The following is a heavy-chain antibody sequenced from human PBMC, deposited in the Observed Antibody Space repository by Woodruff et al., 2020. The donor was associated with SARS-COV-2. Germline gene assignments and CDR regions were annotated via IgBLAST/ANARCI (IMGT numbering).Heavy chain of an antibody. D-gene: IGHD4-17*01. CDR1: GYTFTTYY. CDR2: VNTKSGAT. Sequence: GYTFTTYYIHWVRRAPGQGLEWMGRVNTKSGATDYDQKFLGRVTMTSDTSITTASMELRTLGFDDTALYYCAISFGENVGHAFDFWGQGTMV. V-gene: IGHV1-2*06. J-gene: IGHJ3*01. CDR3: AISFGENVGHAFDF.